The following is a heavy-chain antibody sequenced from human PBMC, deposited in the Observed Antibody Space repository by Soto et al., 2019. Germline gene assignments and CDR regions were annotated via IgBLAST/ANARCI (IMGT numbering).Heavy chain of an antibody. J-gene: IGHJ6*02. V-gene: IGHV1-8*01. CDR1: FTSYD. D-gene: IGHD6-19*01. Sequence: QVPLVQSGAEVKQPGASVKVSCTFTSYDINWVRQAAGQGLEWMAWMNPNSGDTRYAQQFQGRVTMTRDTSKFTAYMELSNLRSEDTAVYYCARGPGSSDWRFSYYYMDVWDQGTTVTVSS. CDR3: ARGPGSSDWRFSYYYMDV. CDR2: MNPNSGDT.